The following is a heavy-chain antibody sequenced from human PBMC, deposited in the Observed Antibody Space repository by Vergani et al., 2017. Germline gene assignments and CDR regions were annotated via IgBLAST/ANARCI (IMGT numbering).Heavy chain of an antibody. CDR3: ARNPYCGGDCYSDAFDI. D-gene: IGHD2-21*02. CDR2: IYYSGST. J-gene: IGHJ3*02. V-gene: IGHV4-59*01. Sequence: QLQLQESGPGLLKPSETLSLTCTVSGGSISSYYWSWIRQPPGKGLEWIGYIYYSGSTNYNPSLKSRVTISVDTSKNQFSLKLSSVTAADTAVYYCARNPYCGGDCYSDAFDIWGQGTMVTVSS. CDR1: GGSISSYY.